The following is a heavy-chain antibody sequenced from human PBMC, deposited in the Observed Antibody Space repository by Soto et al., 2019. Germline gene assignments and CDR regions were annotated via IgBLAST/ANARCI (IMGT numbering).Heavy chain of an antibody. D-gene: IGHD6-13*01. V-gene: IGHV4-59*01. J-gene: IGHJ4*02. Sequence: PSQTLSLTCTVSAGSMRNYFWTWIRQPPGKGLEWIGYIHYSGTTSLFPSYNASLRSRVTISEDTSKNQFSLKLLSVTTADTAVYFCAAGEASSRNLAPYYLDFWLQGTLVTVSS. CDR1: AGSMRNYF. CDR2: IHYSGTT. CDR3: AAGEASSRNLAPYYLDF.